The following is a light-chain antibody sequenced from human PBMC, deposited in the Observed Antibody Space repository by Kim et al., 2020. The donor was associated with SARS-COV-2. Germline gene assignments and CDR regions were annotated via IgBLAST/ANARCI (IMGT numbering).Light chain of an antibody. J-gene: IGKJ1*01. V-gene: IGKV1-8*01. CDR2: AAS. Sequence: AATGDRVTITCRTSQGISSYLAWYQQKPGKAPKLLIYAASTLQSGVPSRFSGSGSGTDFTLTISCLQSEDFATYYCQQYYSYPRTFGQGTKVDIK. CDR1: QGISSY. CDR3: QQYYSYPRT.